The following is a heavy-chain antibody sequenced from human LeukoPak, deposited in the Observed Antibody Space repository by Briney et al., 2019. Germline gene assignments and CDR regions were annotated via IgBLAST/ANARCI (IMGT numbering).Heavy chain of an antibody. CDR2: IYYSGST. D-gene: IGHD3-10*01. J-gene: IGHJ5*02. Sequence: SETLSLTCTVSGGSISSSNYYWGWIRQPPGKGLEWIGSIYYSGSTYYNPSLKSRVTISVDTSKNQFSLKLSSVTAADTAVYYCAAEKTYYYGSGSYYEPWGQGTLVTVSS. CDR3: AAEKTYYYGSGSYYEP. CDR1: GGSISSSNYY. V-gene: IGHV4-39*07.